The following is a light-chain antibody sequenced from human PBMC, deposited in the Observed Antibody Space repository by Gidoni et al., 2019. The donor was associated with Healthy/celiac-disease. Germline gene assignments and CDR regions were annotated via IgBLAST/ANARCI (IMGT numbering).Light chain of an antibody. V-gene: IGKV3-15*01. CDR1: QSVSSN. Sequence: IVMTQSPATLSVSPGERATLSCRASQSVSSNLAWYQQKPGQAPRLLIYGASTRATGIPARFSGSGSGTEFTLTISSLQSEDFAVYYCQQYNNWPPTFGGGTKVESN. CDR3: QQYNNWPPT. J-gene: IGKJ4*01. CDR2: GAS.